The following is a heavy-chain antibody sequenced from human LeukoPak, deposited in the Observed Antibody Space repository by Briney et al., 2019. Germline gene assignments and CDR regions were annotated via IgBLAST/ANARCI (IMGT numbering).Heavy chain of an antibody. V-gene: IGHV1-69*13. D-gene: IGHD3-22*01. CDR3: ARVGYYDSSGYYFPGTYDY. J-gene: IGHJ4*02. CDR2: IIPIFGTA. Sequence: ASVTVSLKSSVYTFTSYYMHWVRQAPGQGLEWMGGIIPIFGTANYAHKFQDRVTITADESTSTAYMELSSLRSEDTAVNYCARVGYYDSSGYYFPGTYDYWGQGTLVTVSS. CDR1: VYTFTSYY.